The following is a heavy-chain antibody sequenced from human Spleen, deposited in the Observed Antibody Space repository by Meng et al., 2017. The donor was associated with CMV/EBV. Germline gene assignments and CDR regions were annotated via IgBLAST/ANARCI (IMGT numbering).Heavy chain of an antibody. V-gene: IGHV4-59*01. CDR1: GSSISNYN. CDR3: ARDSGLTRFDY. D-gene: IGHD3-10*01. CDR2: IYGSATS. Sequence: GSLRLSCSVSGSSISNYNWIWIRQPPGKGLEWIGYIYGSATSNYNPSLKSRVTISVDTSKNQFSLTLSSVTAADTALYYCARDSGLTRFDYWGQGTLVTVSS. J-gene: IGHJ4*02.